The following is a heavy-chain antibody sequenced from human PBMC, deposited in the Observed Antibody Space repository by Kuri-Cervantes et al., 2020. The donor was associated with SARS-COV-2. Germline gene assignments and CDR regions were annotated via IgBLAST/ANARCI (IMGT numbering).Heavy chain of an antibody. CDR2: ISTYSGNT. CDR1: GYTFTSYG. V-gene: IGHV1-18*01. CDR3: AKNWGASGWYPFDC. D-gene: IGHD6-19*01. Sequence: ASVKVSCKASGYTFTSYGISWVRQAPGQGREWMGWISTYSGNTNYAQRLQGRVTMTTDTSTSTAYMELRSLRSDDTAVFYCAKNWGASGWYPFDCWGQGTLVTVSS. J-gene: IGHJ4*02.